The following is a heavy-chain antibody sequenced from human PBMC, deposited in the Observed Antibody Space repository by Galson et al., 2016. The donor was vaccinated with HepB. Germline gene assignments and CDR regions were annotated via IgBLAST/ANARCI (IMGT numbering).Heavy chain of an antibody. Sequence: SLRLSCAASGFTFSSYWMHWVRQVPGKGLVWVSRLNTDGRTTNYADSVKGRFTISRDNVDNSLYLQMNSLRAEDTAVYYCVRDGRIRSGSFRRWDYWGRGTLVTVSS. CDR3: VRDGRIRSGSFRRWDY. CDR1: GFTFSSYW. V-gene: IGHV3-74*01. J-gene: IGHJ4*02. CDR2: LNTDGRTT. D-gene: IGHD3-3*01.